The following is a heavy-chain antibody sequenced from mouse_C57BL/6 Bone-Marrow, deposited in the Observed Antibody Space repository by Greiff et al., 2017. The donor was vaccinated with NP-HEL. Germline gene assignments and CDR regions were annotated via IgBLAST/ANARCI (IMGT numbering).Heavy chain of an antibody. J-gene: IGHJ3*01. V-gene: IGHV7-3*01. CDR2: IRNKANGYST. CDR1: GFTFTDYY. CDR3: ARGDYSGSSYGGFAY. Sequence: EVQLVESGGGLVQPGGSLSLSCAASGFTFTDYYMSWVRQPPGKELEWLGFIRNKANGYSTEYRASGKGRFTISRDNSQRILYLQMNALRAADSATYYCARGDYSGSSYGGFAYWGQGTLVTVSA. D-gene: IGHD1-1*01.